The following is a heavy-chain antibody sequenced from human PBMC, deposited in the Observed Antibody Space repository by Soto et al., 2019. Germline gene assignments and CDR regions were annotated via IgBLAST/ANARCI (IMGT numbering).Heavy chain of an antibody. D-gene: IGHD3-3*01. CDR3: ARALDYDLWGGRNWFDP. V-gene: IGHV4-59*01. Sequence: SETLSLTCSVSGGSITDNYWTWIRQSPGKGLEWVGYIYYTGITNYNPSLKRRVTISLDRSKNQFSLKLDSVTAADTAVYYCARALDYDLWGGRNWFDPWGQGTLVTVSS. CDR1: GGSITDNY. CDR2: IYYTGIT. J-gene: IGHJ5*02.